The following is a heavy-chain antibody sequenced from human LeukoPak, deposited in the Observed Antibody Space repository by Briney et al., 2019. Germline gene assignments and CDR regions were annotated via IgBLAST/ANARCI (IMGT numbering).Heavy chain of an antibody. V-gene: IGHV3-33*01. CDR1: GFTFSSYG. Sequence: GGSLRLSCAASGFTFSSYGMHWVRQAPGKGLEWVAVIWYDGSNKYYADSVKGRFTISRDNSKNTLYLQMNSLRAEDTAVYYCARETEWLSQTPGIDYWGQGTLVTVSS. D-gene: IGHD3-3*01. CDR3: ARETEWLSQTPGIDY. CDR2: IWYDGSNK. J-gene: IGHJ4*02.